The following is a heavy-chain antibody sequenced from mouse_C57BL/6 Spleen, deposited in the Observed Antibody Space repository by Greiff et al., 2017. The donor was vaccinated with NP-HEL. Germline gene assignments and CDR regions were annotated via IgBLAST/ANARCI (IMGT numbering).Heavy chain of an antibody. CDR1: GFTFSSYG. V-gene: IGHV5-6*02. D-gene: IGHD1-1*01. CDR3: ARPTTVVAHWYFDV. Sequence: DVMLVESGGDLVKPGGSLKLSCAASGFTFSSYGMSWVRQTPDKRLEWVATISSGGSYTYYPDSVKGRFTISRDNAKNTLYLQMSSLKSEDTAMYYCARPTTVVAHWYFDVWGTGTTVTVSS. CDR2: ISSGGSYT. J-gene: IGHJ1*03.